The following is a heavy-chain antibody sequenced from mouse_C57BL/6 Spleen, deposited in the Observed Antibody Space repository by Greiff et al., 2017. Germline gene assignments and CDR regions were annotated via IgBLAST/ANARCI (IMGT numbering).Heavy chain of an antibody. J-gene: IGHJ2*01. CDR1: GYAFSSYW. Sequence: QVQLQQSGAELVKPGASVKISCKASGYAFSSYWMNWVKQRPGKGLEWIGQIYPGDGDTNYNGKFKGKATLTADKSSSTAYMQLSSLTSEDSAVYFCAEDGNSNYYFDYWGQGTTLTVSS. CDR3: AEDGNSNYYFDY. V-gene: IGHV1-80*01. CDR2: IYPGDGDT. D-gene: IGHD2-5*01.